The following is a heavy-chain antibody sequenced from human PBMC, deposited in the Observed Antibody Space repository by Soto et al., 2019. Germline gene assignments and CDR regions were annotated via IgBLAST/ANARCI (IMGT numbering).Heavy chain of an antibody. V-gene: IGHV3-30-3*01. J-gene: IGHJ4*02. CDR1: GFTFSSYA. CDR2: ISYDGSNK. Sequence: GGSLRLSCAASGFTFSSYAMHWVRQAPGKGLEWVAVISYDGSNKYYADSVKGRFTISRDNSKNTLYLQMNSLRAEDTAVYYCATNTPVVVPAAHFDYWGQGTLVTVSS. D-gene: IGHD2-2*01. CDR3: ATNTPVVVPAAHFDY.